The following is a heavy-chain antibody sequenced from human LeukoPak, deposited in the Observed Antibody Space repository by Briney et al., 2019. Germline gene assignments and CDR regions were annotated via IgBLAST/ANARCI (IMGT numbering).Heavy chain of an antibody. Sequence: VASVKVSCKASGYTFTSCDINWVRQATGQGLEWMGWMYPNSGNTGYGQSFQGRITMTRDISIGTAYMELSNLTSEDTAIYYCTRGSSGRRDNWGQGTLVTVSA. CDR2: MYPNSGNT. CDR3: TRGSSGRRDN. V-gene: IGHV1-8*01. D-gene: IGHD6-19*01. CDR1: GYTFTSCD. J-gene: IGHJ4*02.